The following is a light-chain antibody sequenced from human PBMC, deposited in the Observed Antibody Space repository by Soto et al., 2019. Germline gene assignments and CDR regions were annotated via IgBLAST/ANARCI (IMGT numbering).Light chain of an antibody. Sequence: QSALTQPASVSGSPGQSITISCTGTSGDLGSYNRVSWYQQHPGKARKLIIYGVTDRPSEVSNRFSGSKSGNTASLTISGLQSEDEAEYYCSSYTNINTRACVFGTGTKLTVL. CDR3: SSYTNINTRACV. V-gene: IGLV2-14*01. CDR2: GVT. CDR1: SGDLGSYNR. J-gene: IGLJ1*01.